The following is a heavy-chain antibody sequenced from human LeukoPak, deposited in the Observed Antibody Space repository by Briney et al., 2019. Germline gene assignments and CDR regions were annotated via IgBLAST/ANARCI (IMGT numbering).Heavy chain of an antibody. CDR2: ISSTGGTI. CDR1: GFTFSSNS. V-gene: IGHV3-48*04. CDR3: ARDSQGVGTAVDY. D-gene: IGHD3-10*01. Sequence: GGSLRLSCAASGFTFSSNSMNWVRQAPGKGLEWVSYISSTGGTIYYADSMKGRFTISRDNAKNSLYLQMNSLRVEDTAVYYCARDSQGVGTAVDYWGQGTLVTVSS. J-gene: IGHJ4*02.